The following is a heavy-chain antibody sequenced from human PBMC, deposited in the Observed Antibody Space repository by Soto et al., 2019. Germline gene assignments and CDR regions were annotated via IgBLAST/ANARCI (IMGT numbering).Heavy chain of an antibody. CDR3: AQALVFTGGDGFDI. D-gene: IGHD1-1*01. J-gene: IGHJ3*02. CDR2: IYYSGRT. CDR1: GGSISTGGLY. V-gene: IGHV4-31*02. Sequence: QVQLREWGPGLVKPSQTLSLKCSVSGGSISTGGLYWSWIRQHPRKGLEWIGDIYYSGRTYDNPSLTSRVPTSIEASKNPFSLNLTSVTAADTAVYYCAQALVFTGGDGFDIWGQGRLVTVSS.